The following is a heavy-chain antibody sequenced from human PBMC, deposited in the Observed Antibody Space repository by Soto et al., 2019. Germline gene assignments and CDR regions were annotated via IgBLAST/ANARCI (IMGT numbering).Heavy chain of an antibody. Sequence: ASVKVSCRASGYTFTSYGISWVRQAPGQGLEWMGWISAYNGNTNYAQKLQGRVTMTTDTSTSTAYMELRSLRSDDTAVYYCARGGLRIDGYNSKHAFDIWGQGTMVTVSS. J-gene: IGHJ3*02. CDR1: GYTFTSYG. D-gene: IGHD5-12*01. CDR2: ISAYNGNT. CDR3: ARGGLRIDGYNSKHAFDI. V-gene: IGHV1-18*04.